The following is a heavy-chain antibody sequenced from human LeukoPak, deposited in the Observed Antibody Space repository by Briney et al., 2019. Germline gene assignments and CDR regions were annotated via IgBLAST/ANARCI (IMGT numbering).Heavy chain of an antibody. V-gene: IGHV4-34*01. CDR2: INHSGST. D-gene: IGHD5-18*01. J-gene: IGHJ4*02. CDR1: GGSFSGYY. CDR3: ARIRGQRGYSYGPFDY. Sequence: SETLSLTCAVYGGSFSGYYWSWIRQPPRKGLEWIGEINHSGSTNYNPSLKSRVTISVDTSKNQFSLKLSSVTAADTAVYYCARIRGQRGYSYGPFDYWGQGTLVTVSS.